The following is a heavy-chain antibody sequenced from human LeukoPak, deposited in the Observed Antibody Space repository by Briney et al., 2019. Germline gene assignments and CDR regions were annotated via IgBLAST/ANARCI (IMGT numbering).Heavy chain of an antibody. CDR1: GFTFNTYA. CDR2: VNADGSHT. CDR3: VKGWKYSGDRYDS. D-gene: IGHD5-12*01. J-gene: IGHJ5*01. Sequence: GGSLRLSCSASGFTFNTYAMHWVRQAPGKGLECVSSVNADGSHTYYADSVKGRFTISRDNSKNTLSLQMSSVRAEDTAVYYCVKGWKYSGDRYDSWGQGTLVTVSS. V-gene: IGHV3-64D*09.